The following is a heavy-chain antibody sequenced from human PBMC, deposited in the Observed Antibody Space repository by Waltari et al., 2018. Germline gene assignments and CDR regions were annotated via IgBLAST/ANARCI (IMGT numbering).Heavy chain of an antibody. CDR3: ARRSLYLDF. J-gene: IGHJ6*03. V-gene: IGHV5-51*01. CDR1: GYSFTSEW. CDR2: IWPGDSET. Sequence: EVLLVQSGAEIRKPGESLKTSCQASGYSFTSEWIAWVRRTPERGLEWMGIIWPGDSETKYSPSFQGQVTFSVDKTTETAYLQWSSLKASDSATYYCARRSLYLDFWGTGTTVTV.